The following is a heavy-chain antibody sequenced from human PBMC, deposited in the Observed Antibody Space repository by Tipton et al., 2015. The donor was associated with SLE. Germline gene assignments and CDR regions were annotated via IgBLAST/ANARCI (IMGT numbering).Heavy chain of an antibody. Sequence: SLRLSCIASEFSFSRYWMSWVRQAPGKGLEWVANIKGDGSEKNYVDSVKGRFTISRDNAEQSLCLQMNIVRAEDTAVYFCARHDFYGGHYFFDKWGQGTLVTVSS. CDR3: ARHDFYGGHYFFDK. V-gene: IGHV3-7*01. D-gene: IGHD4-23*01. CDR1: EFSFSRYW. CDR2: IKGDGSEK. J-gene: IGHJ4*02.